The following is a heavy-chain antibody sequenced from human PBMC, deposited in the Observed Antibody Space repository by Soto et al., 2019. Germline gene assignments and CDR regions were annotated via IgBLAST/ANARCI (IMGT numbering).Heavy chain of an antibody. Sequence: EMQLLESGGGLVQPGGSLRLSCAASGFTFSSYAMSWVRQAPGKGLEWVSAISGSGGSTYYADSVKGRFTISRDNSKNTLYLQMNSLRAEDTAVYYCAKNGQIANWFDPWGQGTLVTVSS. J-gene: IGHJ5*02. CDR3: AKNGQIANWFDP. V-gene: IGHV3-23*01. CDR2: ISGSGGST. D-gene: IGHD1-1*01. CDR1: GFTFSSYA.